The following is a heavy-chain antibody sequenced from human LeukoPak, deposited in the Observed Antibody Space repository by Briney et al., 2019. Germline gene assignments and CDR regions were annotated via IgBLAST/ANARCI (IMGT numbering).Heavy chain of an antibody. V-gene: IGHV3-7*02. CDR2: IKQDGSEK. Sequence: GGSLRLSCAASGFIFSSYSMSWVRQAPGQGLEWVANIKQDGSEKYYVDSVKGRFTISRDNARNSQYLQMNSLRVEDTAVYYCAGVYGMDVWGQGTTVTVSS. J-gene: IGHJ6*02. CDR3: AGVYGMDV. CDR1: GFIFSSYS.